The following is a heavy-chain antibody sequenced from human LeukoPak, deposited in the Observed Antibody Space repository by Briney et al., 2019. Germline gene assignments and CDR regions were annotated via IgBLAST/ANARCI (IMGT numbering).Heavy chain of an antibody. CDR3: ARAGYSYGFDWFDP. CDR1: GGSISSGSYY. D-gene: IGHD5-18*01. CDR2: IYTSGST. Sequence: SETLSLTCTVSGGSISSGSYYWSWIRQPAGKGLEWIGRIYTSGSTNYNPSLKSRVTISVDTSKNQSSLKLSSVTAADTAVYYCARAGYSYGFDWFDPWGQGTLVTVSS. J-gene: IGHJ5*02. V-gene: IGHV4-61*02.